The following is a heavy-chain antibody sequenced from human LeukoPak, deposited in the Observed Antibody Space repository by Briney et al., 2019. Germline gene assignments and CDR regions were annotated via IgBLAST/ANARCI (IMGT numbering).Heavy chain of an antibody. CDR3: AKDGTNGHFDY. J-gene: IGHJ4*02. V-gene: IGHV3-23*01. Sequence: GGSLRLSCAASGLTFSNYAMSWVRQAPGKGLEWVSAISGGGDSSYYADSVKGRFTISRDRSKSTLYLQMNSLRAEDTAVYYCAKDGTNGHFDYWGQGTLVTVSS. CDR1: GLTFSNYA. D-gene: IGHD2-8*01. CDR2: ISGGGDSS.